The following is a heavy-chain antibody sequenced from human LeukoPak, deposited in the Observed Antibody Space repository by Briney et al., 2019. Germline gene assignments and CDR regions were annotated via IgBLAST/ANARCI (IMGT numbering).Heavy chain of an antibody. V-gene: IGHV3-23*01. Sequence: GGSLRLSCAGSGFTFRSYGLSWVRQAPGKGLKWVSAISGSGGSTYYADSVKGRFTISRDNSKNTLYLQMNSLRAEDTAVYYCAIEEGAYYGSGTYFDYWGRGTLVTVSS. CDR1: GFTFRSYG. CDR2: ISGSGGST. CDR3: AIEEGAYYGSGTYFDY. D-gene: IGHD3-10*01. J-gene: IGHJ4*02.